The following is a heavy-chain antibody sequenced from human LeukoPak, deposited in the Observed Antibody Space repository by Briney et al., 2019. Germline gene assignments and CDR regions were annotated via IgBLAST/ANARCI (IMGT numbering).Heavy chain of an antibody. CDR1: GGSISSYY. J-gene: IGHJ4*02. CDR3: ARDRLDTAMVTPFDY. Sequence: SETLSLTCTVSGGSISSYYWSWIRQPAGKGLEWIGRIYTSGSTNYNPYLKSRVTMSVDTSKNQFSLKLSSVTAADTAVYYCARDRLDTAMVTPFDYWGQGTLVTVSS. CDR2: IYTSGST. V-gene: IGHV4-4*07. D-gene: IGHD5-18*01.